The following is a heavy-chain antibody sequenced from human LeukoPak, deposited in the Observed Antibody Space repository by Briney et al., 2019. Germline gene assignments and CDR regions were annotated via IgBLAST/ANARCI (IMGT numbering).Heavy chain of an antibody. CDR2: INHSGST. CDR1: GGSFSGYY. J-gene: IGHJ5*02. Sequence: SETLSLTCAVYGGSFSGYYWSWIRRPPGKGLEWIGEINHSGSTNYNPSLKSRVTISVDTSKNQFSLKLSSVTAADTAVYYCARGPQRMLLYNWFDPWGQGTLVTVSS. CDR3: ARGPQRMLLYNWFDP. D-gene: IGHD2-8*01. V-gene: IGHV4-34*01.